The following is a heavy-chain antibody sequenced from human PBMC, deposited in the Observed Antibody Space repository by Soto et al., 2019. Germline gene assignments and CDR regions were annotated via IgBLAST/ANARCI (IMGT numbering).Heavy chain of an antibody. CDR3: AKDQYSSGWYRL. D-gene: IGHD6-19*01. CDR1: GFTFSSYA. J-gene: IGHJ4*02. CDR2: ITGSGGTT. Sequence: EVQLLESGGGLVQSGGSLRLSCAASGFTFSSYAMTWVRQAPGKGLEWVSAITGSGGTTYYADSVKGRFTISRDNSKNTLYLQMNSLRAEDTAVYYCAKDQYSSGWYRLWGQGTLVTVSS. V-gene: IGHV3-23*01.